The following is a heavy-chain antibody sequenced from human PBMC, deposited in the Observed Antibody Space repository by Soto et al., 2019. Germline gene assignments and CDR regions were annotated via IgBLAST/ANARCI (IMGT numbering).Heavy chain of an antibody. D-gene: IGHD5-12*01. CDR2: ISYDGSNK. Sequence: GGSLRLSCAASGFTFSSYGMHWVRQAPGKGLEWVAVISYDGSNKYYADSVKGRFTISRDNSKNTLYLQMNSLRAEDTAVYYWAKGGYSGYGKNNWFDPWGQGTLVTVSS. V-gene: IGHV3-30*18. J-gene: IGHJ5*02. CDR1: GFTFSSYG. CDR3: AKGGYSGYGKNNWFDP.